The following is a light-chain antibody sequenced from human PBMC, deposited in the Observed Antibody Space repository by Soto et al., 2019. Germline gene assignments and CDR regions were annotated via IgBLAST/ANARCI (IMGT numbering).Light chain of an antibody. Sequence: DIQLTQSPSTLSASVGDRVTITCRASQSISSWLAWYQQKPGKAPKFLLYKTSNLESGVPSRLSGSGSGTEFPLTISSLQPDDFATYYCQYYNNYCWTFGQGTQVAIK. J-gene: IGKJ1*01. V-gene: IGKV1-5*03. CDR1: QSISSW. CDR3: QYYNNYCWT. CDR2: KTS.